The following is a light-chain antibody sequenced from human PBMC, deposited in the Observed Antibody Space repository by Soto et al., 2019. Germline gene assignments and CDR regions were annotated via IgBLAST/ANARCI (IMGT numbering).Light chain of an antibody. CDR1: QSVGSN. V-gene: IGKV3-15*01. J-gene: IGKJ2*01. CDR2: GAS. CDR3: QQYNDWPHT. Sequence: EKVMTQSPATLSVSPGERVTLSCRASQSVGSNLAWYQQKPGQAPRLLFYGASTRATGIPSRFTASGSATDFTLSISSLQSEDVAVYYCQQYNDWPHTFGQGSKLEIK.